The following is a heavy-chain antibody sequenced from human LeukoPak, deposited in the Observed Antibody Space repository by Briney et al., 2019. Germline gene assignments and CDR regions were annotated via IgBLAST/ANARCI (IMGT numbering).Heavy chain of an antibody. D-gene: IGHD6-19*01. Sequence: GASVKVSCKVSGYTLTELSMHWVRQAPGKGLEWMGGFDPEDGETIYAQKFQGRVTMTEDTSTDTAYMELSSLRSEGTAVYYCATQVAGRGYFDYWGQGTLVTVSS. J-gene: IGHJ4*02. CDR1: GYTLTELS. CDR2: FDPEDGET. CDR3: ATQVAGRGYFDY. V-gene: IGHV1-24*01.